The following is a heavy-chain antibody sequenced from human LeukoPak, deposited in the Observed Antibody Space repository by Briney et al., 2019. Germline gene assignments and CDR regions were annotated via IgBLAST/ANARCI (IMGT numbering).Heavy chain of an antibody. J-gene: IGHJ4*02. CDR1: GLTFSDYY. Sequence: PGGSLRLSCAASGLTFSDYYMSWIRQAPGKGLEWVSYISSSGSTIYYADSVKGRFTISRDNAKNSLYLQMNSLRAEDTAVYYCVSNLYGGNSGPFDYWGQGTLVTVSS. D-gene: IGHD4-23*01. CDR3: VSNLYGGNSGPFDY. V-gene: IGHV3-11*01. CDR2: ISSSGSTI.